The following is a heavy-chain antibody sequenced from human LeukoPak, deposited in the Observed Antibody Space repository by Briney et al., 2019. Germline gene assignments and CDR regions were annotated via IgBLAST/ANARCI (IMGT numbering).Heavy chain of an antibody. CDR3: AKEGPGGGSRVYYYYYYMDV. CDR2: IGTAGEI. Sequence: GGSLRLSCAASGFTFSSYDIHWVRQATGKGLEWVSGIGTAGEIYYPGSVKGRFTISRANSKNTLYLQMNSLRAEDTAVYYCAKEGPGGGSRVYYYYYYMDVWGKGTTVTVSS. CDR1: GFTFSSYD. V-gene: IGHV3-13*01. J-gene: IGHJ6*03. D-gene: IGHD2-2*01.